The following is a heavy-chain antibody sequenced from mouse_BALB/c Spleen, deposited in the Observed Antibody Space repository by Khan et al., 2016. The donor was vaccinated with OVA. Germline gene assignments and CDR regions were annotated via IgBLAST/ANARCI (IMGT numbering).Heavy chain of an antibody. Sequence: EVQLQESGPGLVKPSQSLSLTCTVTGYSITSDYAWNWIRQFPGNKLEWMGYINYSGGTSYLPSLKSRISITRDTSRNQFFLQLNSVTTEDSATYYSARWFAYWGKGTLVTVS. CDR2: INYSGGT. CDR1: GYSITSDYA. CDR3: ARWFAY. J-gene: IGHJ3*01. V-gene: IGHV3-2*02.